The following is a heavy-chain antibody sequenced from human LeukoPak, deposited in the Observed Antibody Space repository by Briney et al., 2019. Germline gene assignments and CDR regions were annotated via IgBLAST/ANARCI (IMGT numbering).Heavy chain of an antibody. Sequence: ASVKVSCKASGYTFTSYYMHWVRQAPGQGLEWMGIINPSGGSTTYAQRFQGRVTMTRDTSTSTVYMELSSLRSEGTAVYYCTRGLNSYNWFDPWGQGTLVTVSS. CDR2: INPSGGST. J-gene: IGHJ5*02. D-gene: IGHD3/OR15-3a*01. CDR1: GYTFTSYY. V-gene: IGHV1-46*03. CDR3: TRGLNSYNWFDP.